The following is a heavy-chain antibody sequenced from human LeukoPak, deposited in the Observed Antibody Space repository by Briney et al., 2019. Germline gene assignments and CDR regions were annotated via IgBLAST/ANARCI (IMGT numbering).Heavy chain of an antibody. Sequence: GGSLRLSCAASGFTFSTYAMSWVRQAPGRGLEWVSSISGSGGSTYYADSVKGRFTISRDNSKNTLYLQMNSLRAEDTAVYYCAKDLPYVAVIFIDWGQGTLVTVSS. CDR3: AKDLPYVAVIFID. D-gene: IGHD3-16*02. J-gene: IGHJ4*02. CDR1: GFTFSTYA. CDR2: ISGSGGST. V-gene: IGHV3-23*01.